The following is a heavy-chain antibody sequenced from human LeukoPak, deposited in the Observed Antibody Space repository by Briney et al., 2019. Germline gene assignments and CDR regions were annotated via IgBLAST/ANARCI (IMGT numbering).Heavy chain of an antibody. Sequence: GGSLRLSCTASGFTVSSNYMSWVRQAPGKGLEWVSVIYSGGTTSYADSVKGRFTISRDNSKNTLYLQMNSLRAEDTAVYYCARGYCSGAGCYPASFDYWGQGTLVTVSS. CDR3: ARGYCSGAGCYPASFDY. V-gene: IGHV3-53*01. J-gene: IGHJ4*02. CDR1: GFTVSSNY. CDR2: IYSGGTT. D-gene: IGHD2-15*01.